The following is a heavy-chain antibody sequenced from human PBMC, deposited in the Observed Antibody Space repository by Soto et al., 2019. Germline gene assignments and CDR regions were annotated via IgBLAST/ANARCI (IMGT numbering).Heavy chain of an antibody. Sequence: PSETLALTCTVSGGSISSYYWSWIRHPPGKGLEWIGYIYYSGSTNYNPSLKSRVTISVDTSKNQFSLKLSSVTAADTAVYFCVRDIVVARGCFDPWGQGTLVTVSS. D-gene: IGHD2-15*01. CDR1: GGSISSYY. V-gene: IGHV4-59*01. CDR3: VRDIVVARGCFDP. J-gene: IGHJ5*02. CDR2: IYYSGST.